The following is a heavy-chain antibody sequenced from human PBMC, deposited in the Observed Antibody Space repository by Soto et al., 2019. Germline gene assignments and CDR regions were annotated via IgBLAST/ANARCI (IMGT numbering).Heavy chain of an antibody. CDR3: ARDRGGYSYGSSYYYYYGMDV. D-gene: IGHD5-18*01. V-gene: IGHV1-69*13. Sequence: SVKVSCKASGGTFSSYAISWVRQAPGQGLEWMGGIIPIFGTANYAQKFQGRVTITADESTSTAYMELSSLRSEDTAVYYCARDRGGYSYGSSYYYYYGMDVWGQGTTVTVSS. CDR1: GGTFSSYA. CDR2: IIPIFGTA. J-gene: IGHJ6*02.